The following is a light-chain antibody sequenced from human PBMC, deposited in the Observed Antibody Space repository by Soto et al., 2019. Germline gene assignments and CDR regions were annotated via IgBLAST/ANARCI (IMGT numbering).Light chain of an antibody. V-gene: IGKV1-5*03. Sequence: DIRMTQSPSTLSASLGDMVTISCRASRNIDSWLAWYQQRPGGIPQLLIYSASNLQNGVPSRFSGSGSGTDFTLTINGLQPHDFATYYCQEFHYSSRTFGQGTRV. J-gene: IGKJ1*01. CDR3: QEFHYSSRT. CDR2: SAS. CDR1: RNIDSW.